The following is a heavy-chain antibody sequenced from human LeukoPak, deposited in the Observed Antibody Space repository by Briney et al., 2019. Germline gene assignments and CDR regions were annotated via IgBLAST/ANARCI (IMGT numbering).Heavy chain of an antibody. CDR1: GCTFTGYY. Sequence: ASVKVSCKASGCTFTGYYMHWVRQAPGQGLEWMGWINPNSGGTNYAQKFQGRVTMTRDTSISTAYMELSRLRSDDTAVYYCARGADYYDPYNWFDPWGQGTLVTVSS. CDR2: INPNSGGT. CDR3: ARGADYYDPYNWFDP. D-gene: IGHD1-26*01. J-gene: IGHJ5*02. V-gene: IGHV1-2*02.